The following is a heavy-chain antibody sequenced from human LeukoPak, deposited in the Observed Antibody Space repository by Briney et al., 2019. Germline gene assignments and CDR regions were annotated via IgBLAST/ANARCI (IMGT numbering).Heavy chain of an antibody. V-gene: IGHV4-39*01. CDR3: ARREWLVLGPFDY. Sequence: KPSETLSLTCTVSGGSISSSSYYWGWIRQPPGKGLEWIGSIYYSGSTYYNPSLKSRVTISVDTSKNQFSLKLSSVTAADTAVYYCARREWLVLGPFDYWGQGTLVTVSS. CDR1: GGSISSSSYY. D-gene: IGHD6-19*01. J-gene: IGHJ4*02. CDR2: IYYSGST.